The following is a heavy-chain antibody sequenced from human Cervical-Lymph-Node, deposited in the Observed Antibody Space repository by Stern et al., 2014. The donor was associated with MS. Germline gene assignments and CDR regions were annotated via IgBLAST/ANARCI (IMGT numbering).Heavy chain of an antibody. CDR3: AREPTPYCSGGNCYSYY. D-gene: IGHD2-15*01. V-gene: IGHV1-69*01. CDR1: GGSFSSHA. J-gene: IGHJ4*02. CDR2: IIPLFGTA. Sequence: QMQLVQSGAEVKKPGSSLKVSCKVSGGSFSSHAINWVRQAPGQGLEWMGGIIPLFGTANYAQKFQGRVTVAADESTSTAYMELSGLRSDDTAVYYCAREPTPYCSGGNCYSYYWGQGTLVTVSS.